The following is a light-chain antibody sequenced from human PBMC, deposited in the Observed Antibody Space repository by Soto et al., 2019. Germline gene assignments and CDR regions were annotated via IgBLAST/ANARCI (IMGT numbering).Light chain of an antibody. J-gene: IGKJ5*01. CDR3: QQYDSLPIT. CDR1: QDISNY. V-gene: IGKV1-33*01. Sequence: DIQLTQSPSSLPASVGDRVTITCPASQDISNYLNWYQQKPGKAPELLINDASNLEMGVPSRFSGVGSGTDFTFTISSLQPEDIATYFCQQYDSLPITFGQGTRLEIK. CDR2: DAS.